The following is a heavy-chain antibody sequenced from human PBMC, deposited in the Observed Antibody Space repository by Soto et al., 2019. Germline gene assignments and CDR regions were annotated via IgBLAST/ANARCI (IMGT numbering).Heavy chain of an antibody. V-gene: IGHV1-69*08. Sequence: QVHLVQSGAEVKKPGSSVKVSCKASGGTFSPYTINWVRQAPGQGLEWMGRIIPFLGVTNYAQKFQARVTITADKSTTTAYMELSGLRFEDTAVYYCARDWESTVSTWSFGAFWGRGTLVTVSS. D-gene: IGHD3-10*01. CDR1: GGTFSPYT. J-gene: IGHJ4*02. CDR3: ARDWESTVSTWSFGAF. CDR2: IIPFLGVT.